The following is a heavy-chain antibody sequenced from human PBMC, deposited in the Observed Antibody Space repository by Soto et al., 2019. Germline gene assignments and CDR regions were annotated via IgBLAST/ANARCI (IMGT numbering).Heavy chain of an antibody. J-gene: IGHJ6*02. Sequence: QVQLVESGGGVVQPGRSLRLSCAASGFTFSSYGMHWVRQAPGKGLEWVAVIWYDGSNKYYADSVKGRFTISRGNSKNTLYLQMNSLRAEDTAVYYCARVGGDIVVVPAAMPASADCYYYGMDVWGQGTTVTVSS. CDR3: ARVGGDIVVVPAAMPASADCYYYGMDV. D-gene: IGHD2-2*01. V-gene: IGHV3-33*01. CDR2: IWYDGSNK. CDR1: GFTFSSYG.